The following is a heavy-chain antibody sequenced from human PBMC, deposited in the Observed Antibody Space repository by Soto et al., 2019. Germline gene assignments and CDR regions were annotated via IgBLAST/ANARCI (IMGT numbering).Heavy chain of an antibody. CDR1: GFTFSDHY. Sequence: WGSLILSCAASGFTFSDHYMYWVRQAPGKGLEWVGRTRDKANRYTTEYAASVKGRFTISRDDSNNSLYLQMNSLKSEDTAVYYCNRDGGSGRYYYAYWGQGTLVTVSS. CDR2: TRDKANRYTT. CDR3: NRDGGSGRYYYAY. V-gene: IGHV3-72*01. J-gene: IGHJ4*02. D-gene: IGHD1-26*01.